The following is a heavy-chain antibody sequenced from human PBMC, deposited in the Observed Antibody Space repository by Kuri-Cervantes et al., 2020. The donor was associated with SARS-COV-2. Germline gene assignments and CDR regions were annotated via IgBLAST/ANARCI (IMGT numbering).Heavy chain of an antibody. D-gene: IGHD2-21*01. V-gene: IGHV3-38-3*01. Sequence: GESLKISCAASGFTLNNFAIHWVRQAPGKGLEWVSSISGGSTYYADSRKGRFTISRDDAKNSLYLQMNSLRAEDTAVYFCARVAGEGPIYYYYMDVWGKGTTVTVSS. CDR2: ISGGST. J-gene: IGHJ6*03. CDR3: ARVAGEGPIYYYYMDV. CDR1: GFTLNNFA.